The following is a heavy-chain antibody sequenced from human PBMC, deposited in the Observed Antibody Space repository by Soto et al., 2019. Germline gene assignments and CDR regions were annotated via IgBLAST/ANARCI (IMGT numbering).Heavy chain of an antibody. CDR2: IYYSGST. J-gene: IGHJ4*02. D-gene: IGHD2-15*01. V-gene: IGHV4-59*01. Sequence: SETLSLTCTVSGGSISSYYWSWIRQPPGKGLEWIGYIYYSGSTNYNPSLKSRVTISVDTSKNQFSLKLSSVTAADTAVYYCAREGCSGGSCYDYWGQGTLVTVSS. CDR1: GGSISSYY. CDR3: AREGCSGGSCYDY.